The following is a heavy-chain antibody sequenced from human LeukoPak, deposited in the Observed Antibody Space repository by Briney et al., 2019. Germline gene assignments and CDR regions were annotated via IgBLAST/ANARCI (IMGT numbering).Heavy chain of an antibody. Sequence: SQTLSLTCAISGDSVSSNSAAWNWIRQSPSRGLEWLGRTYYRSKWYNDYAVSVKSQITINPDTTKNQFSLQLNSVTPEDTAVYYCARGGDSSGWQTFDYWGQGTLVTVSS. CDR1: GDSVSSNSAA. CDR3: ARGGDSSGWQTFDY. J-gene: IGHJ4*02. D-gene: IGHD6-19*01. CDR2: TYYRSKWYN. V-gene: IGHV6-1*01.